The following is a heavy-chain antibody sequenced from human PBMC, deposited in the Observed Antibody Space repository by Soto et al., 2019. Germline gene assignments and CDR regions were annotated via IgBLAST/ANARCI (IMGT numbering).Heavy chain of an antibody. CDR3: AGPVEYCNDGGPGNWLDP. CDR1: GFTFSDYS. V-gene: IGHV3-11*01. Sequence: QVQLVESGGGLVKPGGSLRLSCAASGFTFSDYSMSWIRQAPGKGLEWVSYISSSGSVTYYAASVKGRVTISRDNARKGVYRQMNGLTADDPAVYNGAGPVEYCNDGGPGNWLDPLGQGTLFTVSS. D-gene: IGHD2-8*01. CDR2: ISSSGSVT. J-gene: IGHJ5*02.